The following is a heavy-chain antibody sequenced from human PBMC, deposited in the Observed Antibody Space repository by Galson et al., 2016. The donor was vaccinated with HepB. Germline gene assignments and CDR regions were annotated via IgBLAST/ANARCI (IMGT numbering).Heavy chain of an antibody. J-gene: IGHJ3*02. CDR2: ISWNGGPI. CDR3: AKDVKVMVAATGAFDI. D-gene: IGHD2-15*01. V-gene: IGHV3-9*01. CDR1: GFTLDDYA. Sequence: SLRLSCAASGFTLDDYAMHWVRQAPGTGLEWVSGISWNGGPIGYADSVKGRFTISRDNAKNSLYLQLNSLRIGDTALYYCAKDVKVMVAATGAFDIWGQGTMVTVSS.